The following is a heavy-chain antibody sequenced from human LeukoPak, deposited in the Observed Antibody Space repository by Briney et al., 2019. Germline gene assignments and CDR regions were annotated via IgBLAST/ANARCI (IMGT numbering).Heavy chain of an antibody. CDR3: ASTDRYSSSSEIFDY. D-gene: IGHD6-6*01. J-gene: IGHJ4*02. CDR1: GYTFTVYY. V-gene: IGHV1-2*06. Sequence: GASVKVSCKASGYTFTVYYMHWVRQAPGQGLEWMGRINPNSGGTNYAQKFQGRVTMTRDTSISTAYMELSRLRSDDTAVYYCASTDRYSSSSEIFDYWGQGTLVTVSS. CDR2: INPNSGGT.